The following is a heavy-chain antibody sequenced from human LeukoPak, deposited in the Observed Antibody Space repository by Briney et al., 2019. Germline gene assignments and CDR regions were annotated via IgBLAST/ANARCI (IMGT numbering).Heavy chain of an antibody. CDR2: ISGSGGST. V-gene: IGHV3-23*01. Sequence: GGTLRLSCAASGFTFSRNGMTWVRQAPGKGLEWVSAISGSGGSTYYADSVKGRFTISRDNSKNTLYLQMNSLRAEDTAVYYCAKTPPSSSSPYFDYWGQGTLVTVSS. CDR1: GFTFSRNG. J-gene: IGHJ4*02. CDR3: AKTPPSSSSPYFDY. D-gene: IGHD6-6*01.